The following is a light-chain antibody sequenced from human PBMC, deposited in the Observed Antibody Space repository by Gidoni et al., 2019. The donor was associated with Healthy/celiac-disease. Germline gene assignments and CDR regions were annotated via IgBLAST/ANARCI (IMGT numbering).Light chain of an antibody. Sequence: QSVLTQPPSASGTPGQRVPISCSGSSSNIGSNYVYWYQQLPGTAPKLLIYRNNPRPSGVPGRFSGSKSGTSASLAISGLRSEDEADYYCAAWDDSLSGSWVFGGGTKLTVL. CDR2: RNN. CDR1: SSNIGSNY. J-gene: IGLJ3*02. CDR3: AAWDDSLSGSWV. V-gene: IGLV1-47*01.